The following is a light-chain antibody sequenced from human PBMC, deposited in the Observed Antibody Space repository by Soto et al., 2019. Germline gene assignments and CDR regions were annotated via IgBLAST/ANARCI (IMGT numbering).Light chain of an antibody. V-gene: IGKV3-20*01. CDR1: QSVSSY. CDR2: NTS. J-gene: IGKJ3*01. Sequence: EIVLTQSPATLSLSPGERATLSCRASQSVSSYLVWYQRKFCHAPMLXXXNTSSRATGIPDRFSGSGSGTDFTLSISRLEPEDFAVYYCQHYGGSFIFGPGTKVDIK. CDR3: QHYGGSFI.